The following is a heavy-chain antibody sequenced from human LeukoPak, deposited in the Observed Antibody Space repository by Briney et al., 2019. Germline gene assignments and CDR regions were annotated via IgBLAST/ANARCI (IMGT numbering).Heavy chain of an antibody. D-gene: IGHD2-2*01. CDR3: AKGLGVVPNYFDY. J-gene: IGHJ4*02. CDR2: ISGNGGST. CDR1: GFTFNNYA. V-gene: IGHV3-23*01. Sequence: GGSPRLSCAASGFTFNNYAMSWVRQAPGAGLEWVSSISGNGGSTYYADSVKGRFTISRDNSKNTLYLQMNSLRAEDTAVYYCAKGLGVVPNYFDYWGQGTLVTVSS.